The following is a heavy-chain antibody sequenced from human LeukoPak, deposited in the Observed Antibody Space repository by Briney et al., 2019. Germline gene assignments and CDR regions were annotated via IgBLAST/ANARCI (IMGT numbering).Heavy chain of an antibody. CDR2: IKSDGSST. Sequence: GGSLRLSCAASRFSFSSYWMHWVRQPPGKGLVWVSRIKSDGSSTTYAASVQGRFTISRDNAKNTLYLQMNSLRGEDTAVYYCASDRSYAMDVWGQGITVTVSS. CDR1: RFSFSSYW. V-gene: IGHV3-74*01. J-gene: IGHJ6*02. CDR3: ASDRSYAMDV.